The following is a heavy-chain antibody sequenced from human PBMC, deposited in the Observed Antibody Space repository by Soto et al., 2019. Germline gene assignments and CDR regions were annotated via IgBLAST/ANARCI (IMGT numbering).Heavy chain of an antibody. V-gene: IGHV4-61*01. CDR2: VYYSGNT. J-gene: IGHJ4*02. CDR1: GGSVSNETYY. CDR3: ARTTAVPNTLRSRYFFDY. Sequence: SETLSLTCSVSGGSVSNETYYWSWIRQPPGKRLEWIGYVYYSGNTNYNPSLKSRVTISVDLSKNQFSLRLSSVTTADTALYYCARTTAVPNTLRSRYFFDYWGQGTLVTVSS. D-gene: IGHD4-17*01.